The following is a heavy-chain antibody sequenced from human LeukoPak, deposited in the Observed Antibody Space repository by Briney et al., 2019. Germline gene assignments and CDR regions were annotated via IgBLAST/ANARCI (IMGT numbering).Heavy chain of an antibody. J-gene: IGHJ6*03. CDR2: IRSKANSYAT. CDR1: GFTFSGSG. CDR3: TRVYCSSTSCPRPYYYMDV. D-gene: IGHD2-2*01. Sequence: GGSLRLSCAASGFTFSGSGMHWVRQASGKGLEWVGRIRSKANSYATAYAASVKGRFTSSRDDSKNTAYLQMNSLKTEDTAVYYCTRVYCSSTSCPRPYYYMDVWGKGTTVTVSS. V-gene: IGHV3-73*01.